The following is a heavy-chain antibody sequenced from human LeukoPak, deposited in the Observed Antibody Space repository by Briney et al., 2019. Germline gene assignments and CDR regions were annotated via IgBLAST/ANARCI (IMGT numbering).Heavy chain of an antibody. Sequence: GGSLRLSCAASTFTFSNYWMSWVRQAPGKGLEWVANIKQDGSEKYYVDSVKGRFTISRDNAKTSLYLQMNSLRAEDTAAYYCARDVLAAGATGTFDIWGQGTMVTVSS. V-gene: IGHV3-7*03. D-gene: IGHD1-14*01. CDR3: ARDVLAAGATGTFDI. CDR1: TFTFSNYW. CDR2: IKQDGSEK. J-gene: IGHJ3*02.